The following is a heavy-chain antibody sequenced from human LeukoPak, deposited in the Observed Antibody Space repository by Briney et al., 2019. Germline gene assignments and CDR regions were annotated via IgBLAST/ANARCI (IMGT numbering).Heavy chain of an antibody. CDR1: GFTFSSYA. CDR2: ISGSGGST. CDR3: AKDPYYYGSGSYPDY. V-gene: IGHV3-23*01. Sequence: GGSLRLSCAASGFTFSSYAMSWVRQAPGKGLEWASAISGSGGSTYYADSVKGRFTISRDNSKNTLYLQMNSLRAEDTAVYYCAKDPYYYGSGSYPDYWGQGTLVTVSS. J-gene: IGHJ4*02. D-gene: IGHD3-10*01.